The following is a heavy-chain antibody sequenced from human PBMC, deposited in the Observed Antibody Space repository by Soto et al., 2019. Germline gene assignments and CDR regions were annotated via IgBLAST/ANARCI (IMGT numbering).Heavy chain of an antibody. CDR3: ARSLGPYSSSSKRYFDF. CDR1: GFTFTASA. Sequence: GGSLRLSCAASGFTFTASALTWVRQIPGKGLEWVSSISRSGSGTYYADSVKGRFTISRDNSKNTLYLQMNSLRDEDTAVYYCARSLGPYSSSSKRYFDFWGQGALVTVSS. D-gene: IGHD6-6*01. J-gene: IGHJ4*02. CDR2: ISRSGSGT. V-gene: IGHV3-23*01.